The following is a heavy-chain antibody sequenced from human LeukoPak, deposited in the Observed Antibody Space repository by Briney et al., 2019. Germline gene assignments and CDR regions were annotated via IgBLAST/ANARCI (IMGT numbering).Heavy chain of an antibody. Sequence: SETLSLTCAVYGGSFSGYYWSWIRQPPGKGLEWIGEINHSGSTNYNPSLKSRVTISVDTSKNQFSLKLSSVTAADTAVYYCARVKDHYFDYRGQGTLVTVSS. CDR3: ARVKDHYFDY. CDR2: INHSGST. V-gene: IGHV4-34*01. J-gene: IGHJ4*02. CDR1: GGSFSGYY.